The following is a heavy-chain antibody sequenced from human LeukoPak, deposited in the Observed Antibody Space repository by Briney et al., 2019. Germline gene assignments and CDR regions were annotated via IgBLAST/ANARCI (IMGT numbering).Heavy chain of an antibody. CDR2: VKKDASEK. D-gene: IGHD2-2*01. CDR1: GFTFSNNW. J-gene: IGHJ4*02. V-gene: IGHV3-7*01. Sequence: GGSLRLSCAASGFTFSNNWMTWVRQASGKGLEWVASVKKDASEKYYVDSVKGRFTISRDNAKNSLYLQMNSLRVEDTAVYYCASGVVPALDYWGQGTLVTVSS. CDR3: ASGVVPALDY.